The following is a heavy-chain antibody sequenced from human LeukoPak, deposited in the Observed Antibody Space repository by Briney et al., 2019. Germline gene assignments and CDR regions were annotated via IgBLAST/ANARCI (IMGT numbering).Heavy chain of an antibody. CDR1: GGTFSSYA. J-gene: IGHJ4*02. CDR2: IIPIFGTA. CDR3: ARDLGIAAAGTAY. D-gene: IGHD6-13*01. Sequence: SVKVSCKASGGTFSSYAISWVRQAPGQGLEWMGGIIPIFGTANYAQKFQGRVTITTDESTSTAYMELSSLRSEDTAVYFCARDLGIAAAGTAYWGQGTLVTVPP. V-gene: IGHV1-69*05.